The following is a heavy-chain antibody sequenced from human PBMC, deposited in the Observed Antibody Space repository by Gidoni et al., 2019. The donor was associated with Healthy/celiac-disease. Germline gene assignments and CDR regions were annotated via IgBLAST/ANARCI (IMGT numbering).Heavy chain of an antibody. Sequence: EVQLLESGGGLVQPGGSLRLSCAASGFTFSSYAMSWVRQAPGKGLEWVSAISGSGGSTYYADSVKGRFTISRDNSKNTLYLQMNSLRAEDTAVYYCAKRLGYCSSTSCYFSAWGQGTLVTVSS. D-gene: IGHD2-2*01. CDR1: GFTFSSYA. J-gene: IGHJ5*02. CDR3: AKRLGYCSSTSCYFSA. CDR2: ISGSGGST. V-gene: IGHV3-23*01.